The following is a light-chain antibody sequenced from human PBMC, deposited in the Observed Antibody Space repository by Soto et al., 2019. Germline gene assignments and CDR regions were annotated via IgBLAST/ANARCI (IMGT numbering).Light chain of an antibody. CDR3: SSYTSSSLYV. V-gene: IGLV2-14*01. CDR1: SSDVGYSNY. CDR2: DVS. Sequence: QSALTQPASVSGSPGQSIAISCTGTSSDVGYSNYVSWYQQLPGKAPKLMIYDVSDRPSGVSNRFSGSKAGSTASLTISGLHAEDEADYYCSSYTSSSLYVFGTGTKLTVL. J-gene: IGLJ1*01.